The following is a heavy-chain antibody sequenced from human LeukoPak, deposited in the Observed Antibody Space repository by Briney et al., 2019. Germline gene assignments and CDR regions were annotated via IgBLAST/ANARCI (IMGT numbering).Heavy chain of an antibody. Sequence: SSGGYYWSWIRQHPGKGLEWVSGISWNSGSIGYADSVKGRFTISKDNAKNSLYLQMNSLRAEDTALYYCAKGRHYYDSSGYYTYWGQGTLVTVSS. D-gene: IGHD3-22*01. CDR3: AKGRHYYDSSGYYTY. J-gene: IGHJ4*02. CDR1: SSGGYY. CDR2: ISWNSGSI. V-gene: IGHV3-9*01.